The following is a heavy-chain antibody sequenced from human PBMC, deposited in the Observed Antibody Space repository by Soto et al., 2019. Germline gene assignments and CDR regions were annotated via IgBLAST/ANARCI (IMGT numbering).Heavy chain of an antibody. Sequence: PGGSLRLSCAASGFTFSYYTMNWVRQAPGKGLEWVSSIISSDYIYYADSVKGRFTISRDNAKNSVYLQMDSLRAEDTAVYYCARDRESLSYWGQGTLVTGSS. CDR3: ARDRESLSY. CDR2: IISSDYI. CDR1: GFTFSYYT. V-gene: IGHV3-21*01. J-gene: IGHJ4*02.